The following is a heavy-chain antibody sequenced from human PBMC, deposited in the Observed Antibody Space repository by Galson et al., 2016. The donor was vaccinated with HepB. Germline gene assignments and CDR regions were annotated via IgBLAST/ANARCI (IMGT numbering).Heavy chain of an antibody. CDR3: AKAEKWEHDF. Sequence: SLRLSCAASGFTFSSYAMHWVRQAPGKGLEYVSGITSNGDSTYYADSVKGRFTISRDNSKNALFLQMYGLRAEDTAVYHCAKAEKWEHDFWGQGTLVTVSS. V-gene: IGHV3-64*04. CDR2: ITSNGDST. J-gene: IGHJ4*02. CDR1: GFTFSSYA. D-gene: IGHD1/OR15-1a*01.